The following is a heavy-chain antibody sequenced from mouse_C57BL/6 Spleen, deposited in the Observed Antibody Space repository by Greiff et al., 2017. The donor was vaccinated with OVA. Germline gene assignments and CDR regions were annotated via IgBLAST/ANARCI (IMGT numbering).Heavy chain of an antibody. CDR2: INPSNGGT. V-gene: IGHV1-53*01. CDR3: VRGGYGLHWYFDV. Sequence: VQLQQPGTELVKPGASVKLSCKASGYTFTSYWMHWVKQRPGQGLEWIGNINPSNGGTNYNEKFKSKATLTVDKSSSTAYMQLSSLTSEDSAVYYCVRGGYGLHWYFDVWGTGTTVTVSS. J-gene: IGHJ1*03. CDR1: GYTFTSYW. D-gene: IGHD2-2*01.